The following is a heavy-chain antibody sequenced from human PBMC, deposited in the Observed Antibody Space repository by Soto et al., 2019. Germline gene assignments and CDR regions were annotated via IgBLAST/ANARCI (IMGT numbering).Heavy chain of an antibody. CDR2: ISYDGITK. Sequence: MHWVRQAPGKGLEWVAAISYDGITKYYSDSLKGRFTISKDNSKNTLYLEMNSLRSEDTAVYYCARDPSYYGMDVWGQGTTVTVSS. CDR3: ARDPSYYGMDV. V-gene: IGHV3-30*03. J-gene: IGHJ6*02.